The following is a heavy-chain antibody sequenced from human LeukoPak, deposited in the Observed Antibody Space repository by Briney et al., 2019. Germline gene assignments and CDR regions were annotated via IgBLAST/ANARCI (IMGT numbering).Heavy chain of an antibody. CDR2: ISGSGGST. CDR3: AKVKSDYDILTGYYWAYFDY. CDR1: GFTFSSYA. D-gene: IGHD3-9*01. V-gene: IGHV3-23*01. J-gene: IGHJ4*02. Sequence: GGSLRLSCAASGFTFSSYAMSWVRQAPGKGLEWVSAISGSGGSTYYADSVKGRFTISRDNSKNTLYLQMNSLRAEDTAVYYCAKVKSDYDILTGYYWAYFDYWGQGTPVTVSS.